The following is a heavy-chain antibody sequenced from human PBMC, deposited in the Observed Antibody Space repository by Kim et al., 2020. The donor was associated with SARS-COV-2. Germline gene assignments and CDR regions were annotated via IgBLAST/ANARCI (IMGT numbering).Heavy chain of an antibody. D-gene: IGHD3-16*02. CDR3: AKDGRLSYYYGMDV. CDR2: IWYDGSNK. Sequence: GGSLRLSCAASGFTFSSYGMHWVRQAPGKGLEWVAVIWYDGSNKYYADSVKGRFTISRDNSKNTLYLQMNSLRAEDTPVYYCAKDGRLSYYYGMDVWGQG. CDR1: GFTFSSYG. V-gene: IGHV3-33*06. J-gene: IGHJ6*02.